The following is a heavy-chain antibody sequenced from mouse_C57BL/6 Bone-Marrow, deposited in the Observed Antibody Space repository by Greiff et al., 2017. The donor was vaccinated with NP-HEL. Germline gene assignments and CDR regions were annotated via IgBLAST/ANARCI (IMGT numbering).Heavy chain of an antibody. V-gene: IGHV1-55*01. CDR3: ARPYYYGSRYWYFEV. D-gene: IGHD1-1*01. J-gene: IGHJ1*03. CDR2: IYPGSGST. CDR1: GYTFTSYW. Sequence: VQLQQPGAELVKPGASVKMSCKASGYTFTSYWITWVKQRPGQGLEWIGDIYPGSGSTNYNEKFKSKATLTVDTSSSTAYMPLSSLTSEDSAVYYCARPYYYGSRYWYFEVWGTGTTVTVSS.